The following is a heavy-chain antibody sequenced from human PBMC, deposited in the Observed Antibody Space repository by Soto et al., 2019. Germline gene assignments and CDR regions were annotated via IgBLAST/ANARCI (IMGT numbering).Heavy chain of an antibody. V-gene: IGHV3-9*01. CDR2: ISWNSGSI. CDR1: GFTFDDYA. J-gene: IGHJ4*02. D-gene: IGHD2-15*01. CDR3: AKDIGGGSAFKNPDY. Sequence: GGSLRLSCAASGFTFDDYAMHWVRQGPGKGLEWVSGISWNSGSIGYGEFVKGRFTISRDNAKNSLYLQMNSLRAEDTALYYCAKDIGGGSAFKNPDYWGQGILVTVSS.